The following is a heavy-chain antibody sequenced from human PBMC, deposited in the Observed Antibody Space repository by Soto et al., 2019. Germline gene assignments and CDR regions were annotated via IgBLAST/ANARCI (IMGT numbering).Heavy chain of an antibody. CDR1: GFIFSDYG. V-gene: IGHV3-30*18. Sequence: VQLVESGGGVVQPGRSLRLSCAASGFIFSDYGMHWVRQAPGKGLEWVTVISYDGSNKYYAYSVKGRFTISRNNSKNTLYLQMNSLRAEDTAVYYCAKSLSGGTLRGAFDIWGQGTMVTVSS. CDR2: ISYDGSNK. D-gene: IGHD1-26*01. J-gene: IGHJ3*02. CDR3: AKSLSGGTLRGAFDI.